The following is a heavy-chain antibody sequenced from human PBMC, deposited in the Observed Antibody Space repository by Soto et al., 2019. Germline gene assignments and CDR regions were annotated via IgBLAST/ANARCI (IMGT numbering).Heavy chain of an antibody. V-gene: IGHV3-66*01. D-gene: IGHD2-21*01. Sequence: GGSLRLSCAASGFTVSSNYMSWVRQAPGKGLEWVSVIYSGGSTYYADSVKGRFTISRDNSKNTLYLQMNSLRAEDTAVYYCAREEEVRHAFDIWGQGTMVTVSS. CDR2: IYSGGST. CDR1: GFTVSSNY. J-gene: IGHJ3*02. CDR3: AREEEVRHAFDI.